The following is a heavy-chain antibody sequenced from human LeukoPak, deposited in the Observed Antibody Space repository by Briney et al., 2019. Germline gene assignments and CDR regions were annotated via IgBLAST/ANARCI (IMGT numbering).Heavy chain of an antibody. CDR1: DFSITRGYY. CDR2: IFYSGST. V-gene: IGHV4-38-2*02. D-gene: IGHD3-10*01. Sequence: SETLSLTCSVSDFSITRGYYWAWIRQPPGKGLEWIGNIFYSGSTYYSPSLRSRVTISLDTSRNQFSLKLNSVTAADTAVYYCAKSNGYGLVDIWGQGTMVTVSS. J-gene: IGHJ3*02. CDR3: AKSNGYGLVDI.